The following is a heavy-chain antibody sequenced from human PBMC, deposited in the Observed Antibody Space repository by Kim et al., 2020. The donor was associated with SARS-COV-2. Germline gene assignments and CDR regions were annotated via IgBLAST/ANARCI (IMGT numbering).Heavy chain of an antibody. CDR3: ARANFEWLRFYAFDI. D-gene: IGHD5-12*01. V-gene: IGHV3-21*01. J-gene: IGHJ3*02. Sequence: DSVKVRFTISRDNAKNSLYLQMNSLRDEDTAVYYCARANFEWLRFYAFDIWGQGTMVTVSS.